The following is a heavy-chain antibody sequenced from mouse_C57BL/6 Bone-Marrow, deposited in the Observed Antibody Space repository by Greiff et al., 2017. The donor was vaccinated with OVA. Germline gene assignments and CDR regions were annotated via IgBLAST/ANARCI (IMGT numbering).Heavy chain of an antibody. CDR3: ARIAVNWYFDV. Sequence: VQLQQSGPGLVQPSQSLSIPCTVSGFSLTSYGVHWVRQSPGKGLEWLGVIWSGGSTDYNAAFISRLSISKDNSKSPVFFKMNSLQAYDTAIYYCARIAVNWYFDVWGTGTTVTVSS. CDR2: IWSGGST. V-gene: IGHV2-2*01. J-gene: IGHJ1*03. CDR1: GFSLTSYG. D-gene: IGHD1-1*01.